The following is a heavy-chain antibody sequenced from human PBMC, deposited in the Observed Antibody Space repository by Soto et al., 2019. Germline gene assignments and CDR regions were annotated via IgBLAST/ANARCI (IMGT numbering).Heavy chain of an antibody. Sequence: SQTLSLTCAISGDSVSSNSAAWNWIRQSPSRGLEWLGRTYYRSKWYNDYAVSVKSRITINPDTSKNQFSLQLNSVTPEDTAVYYCAKSYRLAARLGGDFDCWGQGTLVTVSS. CDR3: AKSYRLAARLGGDFDC. J-gene: IGHJ4*02. CDR1: GDSVSSNSAA. CDR2: TYYRSKWYN. V-gene: IGHV6-1*01. D-gene: IGHD6-13*01.